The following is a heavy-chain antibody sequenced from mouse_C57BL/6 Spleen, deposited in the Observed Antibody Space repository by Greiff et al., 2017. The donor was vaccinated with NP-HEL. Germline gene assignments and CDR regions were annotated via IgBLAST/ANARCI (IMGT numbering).Heavy chain of an antibody. V-gene: IGHV1-64*01. Sequence: QVQLQQPGAELVKPGASVKLSCKASGYTFTSYWMHWVKQRPGQGLEWIGMIHPNSGSTNYNEQFKSKATLTVDKSSSPAYMQLRSLTSEDTTVYYWARNSNYGGIDAKDDWGQGTSVTVSS. CDR1: GYTFTSYW. D-gene: IGHD2-5*01. J-gene: IGHJ4*01. CDR2: IHPNSGST. CDR3: ARNSNYGGIDAKDD.